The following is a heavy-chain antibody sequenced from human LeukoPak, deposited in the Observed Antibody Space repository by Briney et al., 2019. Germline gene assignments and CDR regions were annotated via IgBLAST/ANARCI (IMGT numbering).Heavy chain of an antibody. CDR1: GDSFSSVTNY. J-gene: IGHJ4*02. D-gene: IGHD1-14*01. CDR2: GDYSGGT. V-gene: IGHV4-39*07. CDR3: ARDWPVTGVDF. Sequence: SETLSLTCTVSGDSFSSVTNYWAWIRQPPGKGLEWIASGDYSGGTYYNPSLESRVAISADMSKNQFSLKLTSVTGADTAVYYCARDWPVTGVDFWGQGTLVTVSS.